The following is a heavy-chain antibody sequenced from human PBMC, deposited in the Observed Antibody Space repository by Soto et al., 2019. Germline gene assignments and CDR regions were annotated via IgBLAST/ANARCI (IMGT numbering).Heavy chain of an antibody. CDR1: GYTFTSYG. CDR2: ISAYIGNT. V-gene: IGHV1-18*01. Sequence: QVQLVQSGAEVKKPGASVKVSCKASGYTFTSYGISWVRQAPGQGLEGMGWISAYIGNTNYAQKLPGRVTMTTATSTSTASMELRSLRSDDTAVDYCARDSAIFGVVTNDYWGQGTLVTVSS. J-gene: IGHJ4*02. D-gene: IGHD3-3*01. CDR3: ARDSAIFGVVTNDY.